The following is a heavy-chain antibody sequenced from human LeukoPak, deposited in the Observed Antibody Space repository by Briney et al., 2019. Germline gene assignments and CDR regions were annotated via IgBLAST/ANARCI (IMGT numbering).Heavy chain of an antibody. CDR2: INPNSGGT. CDR3: ARIDSITAIKTDY. V-gene: IGHV1-2*06. CDR1: GYTFTGYY. Sequence: ASVKVSCKASGYTFTGYYMHWVRQAPGQGLEWMGRINPNSGGTNYAQKFQGRVTMTRDTSISTAYMELSRLRSDDTAVYYCARIDSITAIKTDYWGQGTLVPVSS. D-gene: IGHD5-18*01. J-gene: IGHJ4*02.